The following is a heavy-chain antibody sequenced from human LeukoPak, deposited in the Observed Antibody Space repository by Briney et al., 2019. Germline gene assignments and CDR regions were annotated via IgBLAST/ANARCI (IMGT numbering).Heavy chain of an antibody. CDR2: IYASGTT. Sequence: SETLSLTCTVSGGSIDSYYWSWIRQPAGAGLEWIGRIYASGTTYYNPSLKSRVTMSVDTSKNQFSLKLTSVTAADTAVYYCAREIRGVPLYYFDYWGQGTLVIVSS. CDR3: AREIRGVPLYYFDY. J-gene: IGHJ4*02. D-gene: IGHD3-10*01. CDR1: GGSIDSYY. V-gene: IGHV4-4*07.